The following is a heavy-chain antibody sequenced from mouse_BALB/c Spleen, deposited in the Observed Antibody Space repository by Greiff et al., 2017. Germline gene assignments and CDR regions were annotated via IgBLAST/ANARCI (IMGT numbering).Heavy chain of an antibody. V-gene: IGHV4-1*02. CDR3: ARLQLGLPFFYAMDY. D-gene: IGHD3-1*01. CDR2: INPDSSTI. CDR1: GFDFSRYW. Sequence: EVKLLESGGGLVQPGGSLKLSCAASGFDFSRYWMSWVRQAPGKGLEWIGEINPDSSTINYTPSLKDKFIISRDNAKNTLYLQMSKVRSEDTALYYCARLQLGLPFFYAMDYWGQGTSVTVSS. J-gene: IGHJ4*01.